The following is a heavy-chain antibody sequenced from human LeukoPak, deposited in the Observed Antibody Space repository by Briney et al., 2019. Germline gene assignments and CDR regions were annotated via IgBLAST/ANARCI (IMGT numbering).Heavy chain of an antibody. V-gene: IGHV3-33*01. CDR2: IWYDGSNK. CDR1: GFTFSSCG. Sequence: PGGSLRLSCAASGFTFSSCGMHWVRQAPGKGLEWVAVIWYDGSNKYYADSVKGRFTISRDNSKNTLYLQMNSLRAEDTAVYYCARDHLEYSSSSADYWGQGTLVTVSS. D-gene: IGHD6-6*01. CDR3: ARDHLEYSSSSADY. J-gene: IGHJ4*02.